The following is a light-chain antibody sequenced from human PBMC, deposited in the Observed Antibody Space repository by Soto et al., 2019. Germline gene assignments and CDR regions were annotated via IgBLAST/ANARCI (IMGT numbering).Light chain of an antibody. J-gene: IGKJ1*01. Sequence: AIRMTQSPSSFSASTGDRVTITCRASQGISSYLAWYQQKPGKAPKLLIYDASSLESGVPSRFSGSGSGTEFTLTIRSLQPDDFATYYCQQYNSYSGKTFGQGTTVDIK. V-gene: IGKV1-8*01. CDR1: QGISSY. CDR3: QQYNSYSGKT. CDR2: DAS.